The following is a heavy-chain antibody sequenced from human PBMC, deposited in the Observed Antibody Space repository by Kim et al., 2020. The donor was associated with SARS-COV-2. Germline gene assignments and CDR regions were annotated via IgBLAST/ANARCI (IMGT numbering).Heavy chain of an antibody. J-gene: IGHJ2*01. D-gene: IGHD2-21*02. CDR3: ARKYIGRGGDYDWYFDL. V-gene: IGHV3-9*01. Sequence: GGSLRLSCAASGFIFGDYAMQWVRQAPGRGLEWVSGIGWNGGSVAYADSVKGRFTISRDNAKNSLYLQMNSLNAGDTAFYFCARKYIGRGGDYDWYFDL. CDR2: IGWNGGSV. CDR1: GFIFGDYA.